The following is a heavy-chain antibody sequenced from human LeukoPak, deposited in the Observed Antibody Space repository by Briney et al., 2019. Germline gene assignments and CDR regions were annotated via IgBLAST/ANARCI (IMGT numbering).Heavy chain of an antibody. CDR3: ARSWSLIWLLVY. V-gene: IGHV1-69*13. D-gene: IGHD5-18*01. J-gene: IGHJ4*02. CDR2: IIPIFGTA. CDR1: GGTFSSHA. Sequence: ASVKVSCKASGGTFSSHAISWVRQAPGQGLEWMGGIIPIFGTANYAQKFQGRVTITADESTSTAYMELSILRSEDTAVYYCARSWSLIWLLVYWGQGTLVTVSS.